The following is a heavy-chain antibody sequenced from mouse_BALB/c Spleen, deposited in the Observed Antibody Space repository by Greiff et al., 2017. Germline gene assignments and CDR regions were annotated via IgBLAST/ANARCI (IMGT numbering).Heavy chain of an antibody. Sequence: VQLQQPGAELVKPGASVKLSCKASGYTFTSYYMYWVKQRPGQGLEWIGGINPSYGGTNFNEKFKSKATLTVDKSSSTAYMQLSSLTSEDSAVYYCIYYDYEVYAMDYWGQGTSVTVSS. D-gene: IGHD2-4*01. CDR1: GYTFTSYY. J-gene: IGHJ4*01. CDR2: INPSYGGT. V-gene: IGHV1S81*02. CDR3: IYYDYEVYAMDY.